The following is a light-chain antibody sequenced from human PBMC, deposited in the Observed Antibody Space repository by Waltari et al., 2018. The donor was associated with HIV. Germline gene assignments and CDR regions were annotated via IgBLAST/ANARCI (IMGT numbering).Light chain of an antibody. CDR2: SDH. V-gene: IGLV1-40*01. J-gene: IGLJ3*02. CDR1: SSNIGAHYG. CDR3: QSFDNSLSAVL. Sequence: QSVLPQPPSVSGAPGQTVTISCTGRSSNIGAHYGLNWYQQRQGTAPRLLIFSDHNRPSGVPDRFSGSRSGTSASLAITGLQAEDESDYYCQSFDNSLSAVLFGGGTKLTVL.